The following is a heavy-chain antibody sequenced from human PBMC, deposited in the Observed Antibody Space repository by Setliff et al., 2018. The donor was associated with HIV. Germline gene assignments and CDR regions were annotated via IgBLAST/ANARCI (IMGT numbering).Heavy chain of an antibody. V-gene: IGHV4-4*09. CDR3: ARSFAPRDRNGWYRFDP. D-gene: IGHD6-19*01. CDR1: GGSINSYY. CDR2: IYTSGTT. Sequence: PSETLSLTCTVSGGSINSYYWNWIRQPPGKGLEWIGYIYTSGTTNYNPSLKSRVTMSVDTSKNQFSLKLNSVTALDTAVYYCARSFAPRDRNGWYRFDPWGQGTLVTVSS. J-gene: IGHJ5*02.